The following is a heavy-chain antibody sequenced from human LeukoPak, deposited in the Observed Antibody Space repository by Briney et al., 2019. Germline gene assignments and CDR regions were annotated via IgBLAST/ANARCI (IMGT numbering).Heavy chain of an antibody. V-gene: IGHV1-2*02. CDR3: ARDLGTLTDPHGLPLYWFDP. CDR1: GYTFTGYY. D-gene: IGHD4-11*01. CDR2: INPNSGGT. J-gene: IGHJ5*02. Sequence: ASVKVSCKASGYTFTGYYMHWVRQDPGQGLEWMGWINPNSGGTNYAQKFQGRVTMTRDTSISTAYMELSRLRSDDTAVYYCARDLGTLTDPHGLPLYWFDPWGQGTLVTVPS.